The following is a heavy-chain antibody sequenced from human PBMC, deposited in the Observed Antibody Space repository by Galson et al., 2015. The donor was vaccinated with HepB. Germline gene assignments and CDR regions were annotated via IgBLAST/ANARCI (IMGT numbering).Heavy chain of an antibody. Sequence: SLRLSCAASGFTFNNYAMIWVRQAPGKGLEWVSIISGSGGSTFYADSVKDRFTISRDNSKNTLYLQMNRLRAEDTAIYYCAKDPNDASGWYVVIDYLGQGALVTVPS. D-gene: IGHD6-19*01. CDR3: AKDPNDASGWYVVIDY. V-gene: IGHV3-23*01. CDR2: ISGSGGST. J-gene: IGHJ4*02. CDR1: GFTFNNYA.